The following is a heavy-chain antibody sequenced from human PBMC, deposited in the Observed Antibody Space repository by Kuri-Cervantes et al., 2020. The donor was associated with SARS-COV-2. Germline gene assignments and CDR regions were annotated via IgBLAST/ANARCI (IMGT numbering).Heavy chain of an antibody. V-gene: IGHV1-58*02. CDR2: IVVGSGNT. J-gene: IGHJ4*02. D-gene: IGHD2-2*02. CDR3: AARGYCSSTSCYTFDY. Sequence: SVKVSCKASGFTFTSSAMQWVRQARGQRLEWTGWIVVGSGNTNYAQKFQERVTITRGMSTSTAYMELSSLRSEDTAVYYCAARGYCSSTSCYTFDYWGQGTLVTVSS. CDR1: GFTFTSSA.